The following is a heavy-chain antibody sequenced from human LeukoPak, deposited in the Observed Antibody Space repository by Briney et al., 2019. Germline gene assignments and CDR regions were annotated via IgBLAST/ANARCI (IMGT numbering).Heavy chain of an antibody. CDR1: GFTFSNAW. CDR2: IKSKTDGGTT. V-gene: IGHV3-15*01. J-gene: IGHJ4*02. Sequence: GGSLRLSCAASGFTFSNAWMSWVRQAPGKGLEWVGRIKSKTDGGTTDYAAPVKGRFTISRDDSKNTLYLQMNSLKTEDTAVYYCTTAYYYDSSGYNGGQGTLVTVSS. D-gene: IGHD3-22*01. CDR3: TTAYYYDSSGYN.